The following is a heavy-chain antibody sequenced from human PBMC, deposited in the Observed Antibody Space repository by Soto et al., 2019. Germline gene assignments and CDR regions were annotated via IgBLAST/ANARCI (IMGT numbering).Heavy chain of an antibody. Sequence: QVQLVQSGAEVKKPGASVRVSCKPSGCTLTNYAIHWVRQAAGQSLEWLAWIDPGSGRATYSQKVQGRMIVTRDNSATTLYMDLTSLTSEDTDVYCCTRDLNGGNLFDYWGQGALVTVSS. D-gene: IGHD2-8*01. J-gene: IGHJ4*02. CDR2: IDPGSGRA. V-gene: IGHV1-3*01. CDR3: TRDLNGGNLFDY. CDR1: GCTLTNYA.